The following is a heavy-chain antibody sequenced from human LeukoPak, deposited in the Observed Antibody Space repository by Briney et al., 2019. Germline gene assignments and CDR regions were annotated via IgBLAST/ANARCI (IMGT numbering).Heavy chain of an antibody. CDR2: ISWNSNTI. CDR1: GFTFDDYA. Sequence: GGSLRLSCAASGFTFDDYAMHWVRQAPGKGLEWVSGISWNSNTIIYADSVKGRFTISRDNAKNSLHLQMNSLRAEDTALYFCAKRGSYTYYFDYWGQGTLVTVSS. V-gene: IGHV3-9*01. CDR3: AKRGSYTYYFDY. J-gene: IGHJ4*02. D-gene: IGHD3-10*01.